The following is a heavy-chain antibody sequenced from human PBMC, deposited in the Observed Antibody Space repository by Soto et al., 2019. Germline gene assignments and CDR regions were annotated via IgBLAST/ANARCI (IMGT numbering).Heavy chain of an antibody. CDR2: IYYSGST. D-gene: IGHD4-17*01. CDR1: GGSISSYY. CDR3: ARALEDYGDSPPYY. V-gene: IGHV4-59*08. J-gene: IGHJ4*02. Sequence: SETLSLTCTVSGGSISSYYRSWIRQPPGKGLEWIGYIYYSGSTNYNPSLKSRVTISVETSKNQFSLKLSSVTAADTAVYYCARALEDYGDSPPYYCAQGTLVPLSS.